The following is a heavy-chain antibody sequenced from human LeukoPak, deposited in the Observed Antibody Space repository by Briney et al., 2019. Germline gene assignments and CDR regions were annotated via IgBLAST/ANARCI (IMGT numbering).Heavy chain of an antibody. CDR1: GGSVSSYY. Sequence: SETLSLTCTVSGGSVSSYYWSWVRQPPGKRLEWLGYIYNSGGTNYNPSLNGRVTISVDTSKNQFSLNLSSATAADTAVYYCARRHHYYYYMGVWGKGTTVTVSS. CDR3: ARRHHYYYYMGV. V-gene: IGHV4-4*09. CDR2: IYNSGGT. J-gene: IGHJ6*03.